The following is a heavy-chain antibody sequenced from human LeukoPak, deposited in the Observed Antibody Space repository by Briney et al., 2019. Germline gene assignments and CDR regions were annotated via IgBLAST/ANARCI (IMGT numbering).Heavy chain of an antibody. Sequence: GGSLRLSCAASGFTFSDYYMSWIRQAPGKGLEWVSYISSSGSTIYYADSVKGRFTISRDNAKNSLYLQMNSLRAEDTAVYYCATSRSGWEYYFDYWGQGTLVTVSS. J-gene: IGHJ4*02. V-gene: IGHV3-11*01. CDR1: GFTFSDYY. D-gene: IGHD6-19*01. CDR3: ATSRSGWEYYFDY. CDR2: ISSSGSTI.